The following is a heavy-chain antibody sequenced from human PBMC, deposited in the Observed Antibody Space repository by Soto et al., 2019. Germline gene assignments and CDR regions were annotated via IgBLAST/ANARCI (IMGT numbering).Heavy chain of an antibody. CDR1: GGSISSSNW. Sequence: SETLSLTCAVSGGSISSSNWWSWVRQPPGKGLEWIGEIYHSGSTNYNPSLKSRVTISVDKSKNQFSLKLSSVTAADTAVYYCARGRSARVAVAGSVFDPWGQGTLVTVSS. CDR3: ARGRSARVAVAGSVFDP. D-gene: IGHD6-19*01. CDR2: IYHSGST. V-gene: IGHV4-4*02. J-gene: IGHJ5*02.